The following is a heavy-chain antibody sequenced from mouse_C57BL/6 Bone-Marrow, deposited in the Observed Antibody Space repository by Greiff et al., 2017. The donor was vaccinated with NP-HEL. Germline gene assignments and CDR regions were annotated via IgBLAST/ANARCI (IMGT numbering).Heavy chain of an antibody. CDR3: AREFYDGYYHDY. CDR2: IDPSDSYT. CDR1: GYTFTSYW. Sequence: VQLQQPGAELVKPGASVKLSSKASGYTFTSYWMQWVKQRPGQGLEWIGEIDPSDSYTNYNQKFKGKATLTVDTSSSTAYMQLSSLTSEDSAVYYCAREFYDGYYHDYWGQGTTLTVSS. J-gene: IGHJ2*01. V-gene: IGHV1-50*01. D-gene: IGHD2-3*01.